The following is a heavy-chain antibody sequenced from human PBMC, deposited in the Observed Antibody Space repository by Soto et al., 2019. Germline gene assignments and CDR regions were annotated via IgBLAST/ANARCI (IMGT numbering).Heavy chain of an antibody. Sequence: SQTLSLTCAISGDSVSSNSAAWTWIRQSPSRGLEWLGRTYYRSKWYNDYAVSVKSRITINPDTSKNQFSLQLNSVTPEDTAVYYCARVRVVVVPAATEGEYYYYYGMDVWGQGTTVTVSS. D-gene: IGHD2-2*01. CDR3: ARVRVVVVPAATEGEYYYYYGMDV. CDR2: TYYRSKWYN. J-gene: IGHJ6*02. CDR1: GDSVSSNSAA. V-gene: IGHV6-1*01.